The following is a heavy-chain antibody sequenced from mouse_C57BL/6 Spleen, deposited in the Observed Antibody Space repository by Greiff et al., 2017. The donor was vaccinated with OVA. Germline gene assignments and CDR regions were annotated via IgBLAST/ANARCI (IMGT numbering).Heavy chain of an antibody. CDR2: INYDGSST. CDR3: ARIYDGYNAMDY. V-gene: IGHV5-16*01. CDR1: GFTFSDYY. D-gene: IGHD2-3*01. Sequence: EVMLVESEGGLVQPGSSMKLSCTASGFTFSDYYMAWVRQVPEKGLEWVANINYDGSSTYYLDSLKSRFIISRDNAKNILYLQMSSLKSEDTATYYCARIYDGYNAMDYWGQGTSVTVSS. J-gene: IGHJ4*01.